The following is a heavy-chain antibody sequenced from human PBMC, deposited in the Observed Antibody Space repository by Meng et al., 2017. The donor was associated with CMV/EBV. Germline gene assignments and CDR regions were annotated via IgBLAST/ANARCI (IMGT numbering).Heavy chain of an antibody. V-gene: IGHV3-74*01. CDR1: GFTFSSYW. CDR3: AREAAAGAPDY. J-gene: IGHJ4*02. D-gene: IGHD6-13*01. Sequence: GGLLRSSCAASGFTFSSYWMHWVRQVPGKGLVWVSRINSDGSSTSYADSVKGRFTISRDNAKNTLYLQMNSLRAEDTAVYYCAREAAAGAPDYWGQGTLVTVSS. CDR2: INSDGSST.